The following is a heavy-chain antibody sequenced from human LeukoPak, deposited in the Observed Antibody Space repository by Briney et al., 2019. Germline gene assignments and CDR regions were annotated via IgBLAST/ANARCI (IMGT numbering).Heavy chain of an antibody. V-gene: IGHV4-38-2*02. J-gene: IGHJ5*02. CDR2: TYHSGTS. CDR3: ARGQGATVPQVGKNWFDP. CDR1: GYSISNGYY. D-gene: IGHD1-26*01. Sequence: SETLSLTCTVSGYSISNGYYWGWIRRPPGKGLEWIGTTYHSGTSYYNPSLKSRVTISVDTSKNQFSLKLISVTAADTAVYYCARGQGATVPQVGKNWFDPWGQGTRVIVSS.